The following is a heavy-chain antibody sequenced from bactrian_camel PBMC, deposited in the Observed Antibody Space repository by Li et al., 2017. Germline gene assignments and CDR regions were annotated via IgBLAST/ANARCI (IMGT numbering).Heavy chain of an antibody. CDR2: IYTGLGRP. D-gene: IGHD3*01. Sequence: HVQLVESGGGSVQAGGSRRLSCTPSGSIYNDNCMGWIRQAPGMEREAVAAIYTGLGRPLYADSVLGRFTISKDNARKTVYLQMNSLKPEDTAMYYCAGRTDGNCGVWYLTTTSAFQYWGQGTQVTV. V-gene: IGHV3S54*01. J-gene: IGHJ4*01. CDR1: GSIYNDNC. CDR3: AGRTDGNCGVWYLTTTSAFQY.